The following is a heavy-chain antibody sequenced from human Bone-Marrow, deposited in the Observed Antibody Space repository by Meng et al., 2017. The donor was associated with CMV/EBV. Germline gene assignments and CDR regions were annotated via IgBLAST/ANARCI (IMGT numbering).Heavy chain of an antibody. J-gene: IGHJ5*02. D-gene: IGHD1-1*01. V-gene: IGHV1-8*01. CDR3: ARVPLLRTTKSFGGRRNWFDP. Sequence: ASVKVSCKASGYTFTSYDINWVRQATGQGLEWMGWMNPNSGNTGYAQKFQGRVTMTRNTSISTAYMELSSLRSEDTAVYYCARVPLLRTTKSFGGRRNWFDPWGQGNLVPVSS. CDR1: GYTFTSYD. CDR2: MNPNSGNT.